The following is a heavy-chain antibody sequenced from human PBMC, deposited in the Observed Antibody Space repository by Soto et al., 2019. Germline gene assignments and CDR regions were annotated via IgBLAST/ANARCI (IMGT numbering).Heavy chain of an antibody. CDR2: INKDESEK. V-gene: IGHV3-7*01. D-gene: IGHD2-15*01. CDR1: GFSFSNHW. J-gene: IGHJ4*02. CDR3: VTGRGY. Sequence: GGSLRLSCVVSGFSFSNHWMNWVRQAPGKGLEWVANINKDESEKGYVDSVKGRFTISRDNARNSLYLQMNDLRAEDTAVYYVVTGRGYRGQGTLVTVSS.